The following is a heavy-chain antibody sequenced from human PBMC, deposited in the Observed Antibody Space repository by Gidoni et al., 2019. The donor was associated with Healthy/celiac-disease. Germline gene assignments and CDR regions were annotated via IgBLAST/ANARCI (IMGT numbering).Heavy chain of an antibody. CDR2: IWYDGSNK. D-gene: IGHD4-17*01. J-gene: IGHJ3*02. CDR1: GFNFSSYG. CDR3: ARGLFNYGDYASVLQGAFDI. Sequence: QVQLVESGGGVVQPGRSLRLPCAASGFNFSSYGMHWVRQAPGKGLEWVAVIWYDGSNKYYADSVKGRFTISRDNSKNTLYLQMNSLRAEDTAVYYCARGLFNYGDYASVLQGAFDIWGQGTMVTVSS. V-gene: IGHV3-33*01.